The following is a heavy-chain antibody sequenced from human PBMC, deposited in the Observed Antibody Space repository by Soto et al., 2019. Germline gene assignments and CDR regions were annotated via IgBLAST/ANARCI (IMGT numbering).Heavy chain of an antibody. CDR2: INHSGTT. CDR1: GGSFRGYY. Sequence: PSETLSLTCGIYGGSFRGYYWTWIRQPPGKGLEWIGEINHSGTTNYNPSLKSRVTISIDTSKNQFSLKLSSVTAADTAVDYCARVDTYGFFDSWGPGTLVTVSS. V-gene: IGHV4-34*01. CDR3: ARVDTYGFFDS. D-gene: IGHD5-18*01. J-gene: IGHJ4*02.